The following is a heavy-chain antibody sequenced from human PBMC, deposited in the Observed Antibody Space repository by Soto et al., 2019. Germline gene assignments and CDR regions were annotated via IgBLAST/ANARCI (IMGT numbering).Heavy chain of an antibody. J-gene: IGHJ6*02. CDR2: IIPIFGTA. D-gene: IGHD3-22*01. Sequence: QVQLVQSGAEVKKPGSSVNVSCKASGGTFSSYAISWVRQAPGQGLEWMGGIIPIFGTANYAQKFQGRVTITADESTSTAYMELSSLRSEDTAVYYCARAYDSSGYYYDYYYGMDVWGQGTTVTVSS. CDR3: ARAYDSSGYYYDYYYGMDV. V-gene: IGHV1-69*01. CDR1: GGTFSSYA.